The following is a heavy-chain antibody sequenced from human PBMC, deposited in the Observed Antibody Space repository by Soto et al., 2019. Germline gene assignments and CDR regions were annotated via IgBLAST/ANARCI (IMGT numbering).Heavy chain of an antibody. V-gene: IGHV3-23*01. D-gene: IGHD1-1*01. J-gene: IGHJ5*02. CDR1: GFTFSSYA. Sequence: GGSLRLSCAASGFTFSSYAMSWVRQAPGKGLEWVSAISGSGGSTYYADSVKGRFTISRDNSKNTLYLQMNSLRAEDTAVYYCVFGSARNGLKYNWFDPWGQGTLVTVSS. CDR3: VFGSARNGLKYNWFDP. CDR2: ISGSGGST.